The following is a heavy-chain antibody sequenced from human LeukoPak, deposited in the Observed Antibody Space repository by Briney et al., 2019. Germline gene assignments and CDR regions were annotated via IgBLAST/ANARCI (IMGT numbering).Heavy chain of an antibody. D-gene: IGHD6-19*01. CDR2: INPHSGGT. J-gene: IGHJ4*02. Sequence: ASVKVSCKASGYIFTGYFIHWVRQAPGQGLEWMGRINPHSGGTDYAQGFQDRFTMTRDTSINTACMELNRLRSDDTAVYFCARWTTSGWQEPFDYWGQGTLVTVSS. CDR3: ARWTTSGWQEPFDY. CDR1: GYIFTGYF. V-gene: IGHV1-2*06.